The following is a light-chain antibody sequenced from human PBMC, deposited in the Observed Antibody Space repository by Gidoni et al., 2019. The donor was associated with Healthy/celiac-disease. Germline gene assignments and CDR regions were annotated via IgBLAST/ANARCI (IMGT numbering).Light chain of an antibody. J-gene: IGLJ2*01. Sequence: QSALTQPASVSGCPGQSILISCTGTSSDVGGQHYVSWYQQHPGKAPKLMIYDVSNRPSGVSNRFSGSKSGNTASLTISGLQADDEADYYCSSYTSSSTLFGGGTKLTVL. CDR3: SSYTSSSTL. CDR2: DVS. V-gene: IGLV2-14*03. CDR1: SSDVGGQHY.